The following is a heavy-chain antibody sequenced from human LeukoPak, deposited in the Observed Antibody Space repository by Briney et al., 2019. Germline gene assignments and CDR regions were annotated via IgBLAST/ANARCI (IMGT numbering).Heavy chain of an antibody. J-gene: IGHJ4*02. CDR3: AKQSPSIAVAGDPFFDY. CDR1: GFTFSSCA. CDR2: ISGSGGST. Sequence: PGGSLRLSCAASGFTFSSCAMSWVRQARGKGLEWVSAISGSGGSTYYADSVKGRFTISRDNSKNTLYLQMNSLRAEDTAVYYCAKQSPSIAVAGDPFFDYWGQGTLVTVSS. V-gene: IGHV3-23*01. D-gene: IGHD6-19*01.